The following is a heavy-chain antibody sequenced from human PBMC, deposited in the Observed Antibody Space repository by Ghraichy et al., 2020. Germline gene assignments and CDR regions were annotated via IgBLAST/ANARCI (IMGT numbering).Heavy chain of an antibody. CDR2: IYSGGST. V-gene: IGHV3-53*01. CDR1: GFTVSSNY. J-gene: IGHJ3*02. Sequence: GESPNISCAASGFTVSSNYMSWVRQAPGKGLEWVSVIYSGGSTYYADSVKGRFTISRDNSKNTLYLQMNSLRAEDTAVYYCARDMIHESGYWGPSGFDIWGQGTMVTVSS. CDR3: ARDMIHESGYWGPSGFDI. D-gene: IGHD3-3*01.